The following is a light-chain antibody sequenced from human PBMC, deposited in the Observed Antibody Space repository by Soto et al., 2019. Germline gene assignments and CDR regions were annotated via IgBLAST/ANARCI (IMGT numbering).Light chain of an antibody. Sequence: DIQMTQSPSSLSASVGDRVTITCRASQSISSTLNWYQQQPGEAPKLLIYATSTLHSGVPSRFSGSASGTDFTLTISSLQPEDFATYYCQQSYSTPRTFGQGTKVDIK. J-gene: IGKJ1*01. CDR1: QSISST. CDR3: QQSYSTPRT. V-gene: IGKV1-39*01. CDR2: ATS.